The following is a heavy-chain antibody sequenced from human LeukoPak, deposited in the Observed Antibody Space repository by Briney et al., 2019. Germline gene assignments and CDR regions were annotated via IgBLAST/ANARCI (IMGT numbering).Heavy chain of an antibody. Sequence: KPSETLSLTCTVSGGSISSYYWSWIRQPAGKGLEWIGRIYTSGSTNCNPSLKSRVTMSVDTSKNQFSLKLSSVTAADTAVYYCARLYCSGGSCCLDYWGQGTLVTVSS. CDR2: IYTSGST. D-gene: IGHD2-15*01. CDR3: ARLYCSGGSCCLDY. J-gene: IGHJ4*02. V-gene: IGHV4-4*07. CDR1: GGSISSYY.